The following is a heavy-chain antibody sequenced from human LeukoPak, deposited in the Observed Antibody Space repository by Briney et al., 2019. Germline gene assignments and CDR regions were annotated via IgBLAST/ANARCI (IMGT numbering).Heavy chain of an antibody. D-gene: IGHD6-13*01. CDR3: ARAPAPIAAAVFDY. CDR1: GDSISSSDYY. J-gene: IGHJ4*02. Sequence: SETLSLTCTVSGDSISSSDYYWGWVRQPPGKGLEWIGSIYYRGSTYYNPSLKSRVTISVDTSKNQFSLKLTSVTAADTAVYFCARAPAPIAAAVFDYWGQGTLVTVSS. V-gene: IGHV4-39*07. CDR2: IYYRGST.